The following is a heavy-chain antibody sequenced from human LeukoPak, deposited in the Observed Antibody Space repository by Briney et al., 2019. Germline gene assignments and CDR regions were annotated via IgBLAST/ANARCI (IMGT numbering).Heavy chain of an antibody. CDR3: ASRSLVGAIDY. CDR1: GFSFGSYS. Sequence: GGSLRLSCAASGFSFGSYSMNWVRQAPGKGLEWVSSISSSSSYIYYADSVKGRFTISRDNAKNSLYLQMNSLRAEDTAVYYCASRSLVGAIDYWGQGTLVTVSS. V-gene: IGHV3-21*01. D-gene: IGHD1-26*01. J-gene: IGHJ4*02. CDR2: ISSSSSYI.